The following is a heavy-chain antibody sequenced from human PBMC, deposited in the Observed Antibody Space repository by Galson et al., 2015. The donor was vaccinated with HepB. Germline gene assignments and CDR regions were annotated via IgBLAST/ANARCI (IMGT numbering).Heavy chain of an antibody. CDR3: VTGSTAPEY. J-gene: IGHJ4*02. CDR2: ISTGGTST. Sequence: SLRLSCAVSGFTFSHYGMTWVRQAPGKGLECVAAISTGGTSTDYADSVRGRFTISRDNSKNTLFLQMDSLRAEDTAVYYCVTGSTAPEYWGRGILVTVSS. V-gene: IGHV3-23*01. D-gene: IGHD1-1*01. CDR1: GFTFSHYG.